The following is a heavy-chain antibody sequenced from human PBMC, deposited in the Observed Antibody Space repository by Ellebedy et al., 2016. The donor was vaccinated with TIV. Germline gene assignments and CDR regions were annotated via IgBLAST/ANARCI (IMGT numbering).Heavy chain of an antibody. CDR3: AKAGGYSSSGLYYFDY. D-gene: IGHD6-13*01. Sequence: GESLKISXAASGFTFSTYDIHWVRQAPGKGLEWVTLISYDGSSKYYAASVKGRFTVSRDNSKNTLYLQMNSPRVEDTATYYCAKAGGYSSSGLYYFDYWGQGTLVTVSS. CDR2: ISYDGSSK. J-gene: IGHJ4*02. V-gene: IGHV3-30*18. CDR1: GFTFSTYD.